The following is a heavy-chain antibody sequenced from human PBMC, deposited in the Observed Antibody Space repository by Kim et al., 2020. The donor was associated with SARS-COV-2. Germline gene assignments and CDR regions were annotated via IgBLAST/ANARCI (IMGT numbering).Heavy chain of an antibody. V-gene: IGHV1-18*01. D-gene: IGHD4-17*01. Sequence: ASVKVSCKASGYTFTSYGISWVRQAPGQGLEWMGWISAYNGNTNYAQKLQGRVTMTTDTSTSTAYMELRSLRSDDTAVYYCARVHYGDYVPLGMKYYYYYMDVWGKGTTVTVSS. J-gene: IGHJ6*03. CDR2: ISAYNGNT. CDR1: GYTFTSYG. CDR3: ARVHYGDYVPLGMKYYYYYMDV.